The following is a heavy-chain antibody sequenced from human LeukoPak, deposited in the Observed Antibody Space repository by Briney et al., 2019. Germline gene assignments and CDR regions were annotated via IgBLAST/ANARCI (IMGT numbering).Heavy chain of an antibody. J-gene: IGHJ5*02. CDR2: IYYSGSA. CDR3: ARVRRGVRGVIFWFDP. CDR1: SXY. V-gene: IGHV4-59*01. Sequence: SXYWXWIRQPPGKGLXXIXXIYYSGSANYNPSLTSRVTISVDTCKKQCSLKLSSVTAADTAVYYCARVRRGVRGVIFWFDPWGQGTLVTVSS. D-gene: IGHD3-10*01.